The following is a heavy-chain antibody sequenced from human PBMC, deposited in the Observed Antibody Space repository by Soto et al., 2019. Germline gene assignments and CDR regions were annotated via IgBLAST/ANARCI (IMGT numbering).Heavy chain of an antibody. CDR1: GYAFTSYG. CDR3: ARSGAYCTSITCLFDSF. Sequence: QAQLVQSGGEVKKPGASVKVSCRASGYAFTSYGYAWVRQAPGQGLEWMGWISAYNGDTNYAQKFQDRGGLTTDTSTTTVHMELRNLGSDDTAVYYCARSGAYCTSITCLFDSFWGLGTLVTVSS. V-gene: IGHV1-18*01. J-gene: IGHJ4*02. CDR2: ISAYNGDT. D-gene: IGHD2-8*01.